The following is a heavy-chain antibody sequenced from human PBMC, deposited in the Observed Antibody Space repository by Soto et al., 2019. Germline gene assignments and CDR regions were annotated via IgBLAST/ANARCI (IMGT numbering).Heavy chain of an antibody. CDR1: GGSISSSSYY. CDR3: ARRRGGRFDY. D-gene: IGHD2-15*01. CDR2: IYYSGST. V-gene: IGHV4-39*01. J-gene: IGHJ4*02. Sequence: PSETLSLTCTVSGGSISSSSYYWGWIRQPPGKGLEWIGSIYYSGSTYYNPSLKSRVTISVDTSKNQFSLKLSSVTAADTAVYYCARRRGGRFDYWGQGPLVTVSS.